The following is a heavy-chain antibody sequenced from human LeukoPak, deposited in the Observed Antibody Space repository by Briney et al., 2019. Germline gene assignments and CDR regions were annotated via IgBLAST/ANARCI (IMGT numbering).Heavy chain of an antibody. CDR2: IYYSGST. J-gene: IGHJ4*02. CDR1: GGSISSYY. V-gene: IGHV4-59*12. D-gene: IGHD2-21*02. CDR3: SREATAGYYFDY. Sequence: PSETLSLTCTVSGGSISSYYWSWIRQPPGKGLEWIGYIYYSGSTYYNPSLKSRVTISVDRSKNQFSLKLSSVTAADTAVYYCSREATAGYYFDYWGQGTLVTVSS.